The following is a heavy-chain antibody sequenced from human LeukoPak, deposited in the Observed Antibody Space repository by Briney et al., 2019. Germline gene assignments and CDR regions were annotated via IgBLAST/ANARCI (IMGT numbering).Heavy chain of an antibody. Sequence: SETLSLTCTVSGASISDYLWSWIRQSPGKRLEWIGYIDPSGSTSYNPSLNSRATVSVDTSKHHFSLKVKSVTAADTAVYFRARHGRERDSRNQGDAFDIWGQGTVVIVSS. J-gene: IGHJ3*02. CDR2: IDPSGST. CDR3: ARHGRERDSRNQGDAFDI. CDR1: GASISDYL. V-gene: IGHV4-4*09. D-gene: IGHD3-16*01.